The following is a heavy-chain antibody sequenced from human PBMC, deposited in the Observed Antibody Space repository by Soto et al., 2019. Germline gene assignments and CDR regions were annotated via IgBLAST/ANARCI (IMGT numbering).Heavy chain of an antibody. J-gene: IGHJ6*02. CDR2: IIPMYNKP. D-gene: IGHD4-4*01. CDR3: ARVYSGGYYYAMDV. V-gene: IGHV1-69*01. Sequence: QVQLVQSGAEVKKPGSSVRVSCQASGGTFTTYAFNWVRQAPGQGLEWMGGIIPMYNKPNYAPKFLGRVTISADPSTSTAYMELTTLRSEDTAVYFCARVYSGGYYYAMDVWGQGTTVTVSS. CDR1: GGTFTTYA.